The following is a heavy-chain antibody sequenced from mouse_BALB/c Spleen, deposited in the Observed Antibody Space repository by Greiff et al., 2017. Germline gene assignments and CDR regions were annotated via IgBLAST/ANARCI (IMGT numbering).Heavy chain of an antibody. CDR1: GYSFTGYY. CDR2: INPYNGAT. Sequence: VQLQQPGAELVRPGASVKISCKASGYSFTGYYMHWVKQSHVKSLEWIGRINPYNGATSYNQNFKDKASLTVDKSSSTAYMELHSLTSEDSAVYYCARTFDYWGQGTTLTVSA. CDR3: ARTFDY. V-gene: IGHV1-31*01. J-gene: IGHJ2*01.